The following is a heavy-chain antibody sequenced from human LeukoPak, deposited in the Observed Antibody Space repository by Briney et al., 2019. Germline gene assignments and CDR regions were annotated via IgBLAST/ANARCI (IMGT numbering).Heavy chain of an antibody. V-gene: IGHV4-61*02. Sequence: SETLSLTCTVSGGSISSGSCYWSWIRQPAGKGLEWIGRIYTSGSTNYNPSLKSRVTISVDTSKNQFSLKLSSVTAADTAVYYCARDLIAVAGTFWFDPWGQGTLVTVSS. D-gene: IGHD6-19*01. CDR2: IYTSGST. J-gene: IGHJ5*02. CDR1: GGSISSGSCY. CDR3: ARDLIAVAGTFWFDP.